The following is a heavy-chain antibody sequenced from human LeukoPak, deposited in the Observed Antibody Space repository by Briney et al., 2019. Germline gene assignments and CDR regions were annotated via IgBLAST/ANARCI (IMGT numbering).Heavy chain of an antibody. J-gene: IGHJ6*03. CDR2: ISYDGSNK. Sequence: PGGSLRLSCAASGFTFSSYAMHWVRQAPGKGLEWVAVISYDGSNKYYADSVKGRFTISRDNSKNTLYLQMNSLRAEDTAVYYCARASSPSPDYYYYMDVWGKGTTVTVSS. CDR1: GFTFSSYA. CDR3: ARASSPSPDYYYYMDV. V-gene: IGHV3-30*01.